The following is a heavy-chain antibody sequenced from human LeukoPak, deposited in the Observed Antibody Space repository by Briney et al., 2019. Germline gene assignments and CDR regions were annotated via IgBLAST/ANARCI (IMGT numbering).Heavy chain of an antibody. Sequence: GGSLRLSCAASGFTFSDYFMSWIRQAPGKGLEWLSHISSSGTIYYADSVKGRATISRDNAKKSLHLQMNSLRAEDTAVYYCARPAYCGGNCYYFPDYWGQGTLVTVSS. V-gene: IGHV3-11*04. D-gene: IGHD2-21*02. CDR2: ISSSGTI. J-gene: IGHJ4*02. CDR3: ARPAYCGGNCYYFPDY. CDR1: GFTFSDYF.